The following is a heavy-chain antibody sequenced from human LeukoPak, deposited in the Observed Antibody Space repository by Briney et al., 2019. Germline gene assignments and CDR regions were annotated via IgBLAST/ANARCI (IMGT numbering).Heavy chain of an antibody. V-gene: IGHV3-23*01. CDR3: ARCQIAAAGTGPFDV. J-gene: IGHJ3*01. D-gene: IGHD6-13*01. CDR1: GFTFSAYA. Sequence: GGSLRLSCAASGFTFSAYAMTGVRQAPGKGLEWVSDFCATDGSTQNAASVKGRFTISRDSTTNALFLQMNSLRAEDTAVYYCARCQIAAAGTGPFDVWGQGTMVTVSS. CDR2: FCATDGST.